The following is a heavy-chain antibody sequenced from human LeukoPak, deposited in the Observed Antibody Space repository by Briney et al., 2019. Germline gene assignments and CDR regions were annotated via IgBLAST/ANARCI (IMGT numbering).Heavy chain of an antibody. CDR3: AGCPIYSSSAPDY. Sequence: NPSETLSLTCAVYGGSFSGYYWSWIRQPPGKGLEWIGEINHSGSTNYNPSLKSRVTISVDTSKNQFSLKLSSVTAADTAVYYCAGCPIYSSSAPDYWGQGTLVTVSS. V-gene: IGHV4-34*01. D-gene: IGHD6-13*01. CDR2: INHSGST. J-gene: IGHJ4*02. CDR1: GGSFSGYY.